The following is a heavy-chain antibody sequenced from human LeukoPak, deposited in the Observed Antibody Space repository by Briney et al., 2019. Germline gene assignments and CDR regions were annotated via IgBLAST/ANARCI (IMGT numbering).Heavy chain of an antibody. CDR2: IIPIFGTA. CDR1: GGTFSSYA. V-gene: IGHV1-69*01. J-gene: IGHJ4*02. D-gene: IGHD3-10*01. Sequence: SVKVSCKASGGTFSSYAISWVRQAPGQGLEWMGGIIPIFGTANYAQKFQGRVTITADESASTAYMELSSLRSEDTAVYYCASRARGFVSRRFGELSYWGQGTLVTVSS. CDR3: ASRARGFVSRRFGELSY.